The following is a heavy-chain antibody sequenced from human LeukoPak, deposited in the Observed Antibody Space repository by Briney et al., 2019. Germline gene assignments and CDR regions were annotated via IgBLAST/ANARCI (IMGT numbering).Heavy chain of an antibody. CDR1: GYSFTSYS. CDR3: AVLDALPDFVAMDV. J-gene: IGHJ6*02. CDR2: ICPGDSDT. Sequence: GESLKISCQGSGYSFTSYSIGWVRQLPGKGLEWIGIICPGDSDTRYSPSFRGQVNISADKSISTAYLQWRSLKASDTAMYYCAVLDALPDFVAMDVWGQGTTVTVSS. V-gene: IGHV5-51*01. D-gene: IGHD2-8*01.